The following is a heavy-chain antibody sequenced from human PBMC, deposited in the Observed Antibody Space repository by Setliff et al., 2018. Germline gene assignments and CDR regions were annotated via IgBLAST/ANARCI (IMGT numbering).Heavy chain of an antibody. D-gene: IGHD3-10*01. Sequence: PGGSLRLSCAASGFTFNNAWVSWVRQAPGKGLEWVGRVKSKSEGGTTHYAGPVKGRITVSRDDSKNTLYLDLNSLQIEDTAVYYCTTAGSSDWVPIAYWGQGTLVTVSS. CDR2: VKSKSEGGTT. CDR3: TTAGSSDWVPIAY. V-gene: IGHV3-15*05. CDR1: GFTFNNAW. J-gene: IGHJ4*02.